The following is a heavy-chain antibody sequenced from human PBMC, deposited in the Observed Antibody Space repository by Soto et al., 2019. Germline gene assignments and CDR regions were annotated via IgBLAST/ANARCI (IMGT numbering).Heavy chain of an antibody. CDR1: GGSFSGYY. Sequence: LSLTCAVYGGSFSGYYWNWIRQAPGKGLEWVSYISSSGSTIYYADSVKGRFTISRDNAKNSLYLQMNSLRAEDTAVYYCARSHLYYDSSGYPDYWGQGTLVTVSS. D-gene: IGHD3-22*01. V-gene: IGHV3-11*01. CDR3: ARSHLYYDSSGYPDY. CDR2: ISSSGSTI. J-gene: IGHJ4*02.